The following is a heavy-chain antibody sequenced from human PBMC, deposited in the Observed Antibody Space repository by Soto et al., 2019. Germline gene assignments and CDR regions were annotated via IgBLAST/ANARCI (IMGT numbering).Heavy chain of an antibody. J-gene: IGHJ6*02. CDR2: IKSKTDGGTT. CDR3: TTGITGTKNYYYGIDV. D-gene: IGHD1-20*01. CDR1: GVTFSNAG. Sequence: GGSLRLSCAASGVTFSNAGMSGVRQAPGKGLEWVGRIKSKTDGGTTDYAAPVKGRFTISRDDSKNTLYLQMNSLKTEDTAVYYCTTGITGTKNYYYGIDVWGQGPTVTVSS. V-gene: IGHV3-15*01.